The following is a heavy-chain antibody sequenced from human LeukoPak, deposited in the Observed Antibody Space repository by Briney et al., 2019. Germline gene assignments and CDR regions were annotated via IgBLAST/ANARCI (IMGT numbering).Heavy chain of an antibody. CDR2: IYYSGST. Sequence: KPSETLSLTCTVSGGSISSSSYYWGWIRQPPGKGLEWIGSIYYSGSTYYNPSLKSRVTISVDTSKNQFSLKLSSVTAADTAVYYCALNLYSSSWYPSFDYWGQGTLVTVSS. D-gene: IGHD6-13*01. V-gene: IGHV4-39*01. CDR3: ALNLYSSSWYPSFDY. J-gene: IGHJ4*02. CDR1: GGSISSSSYY.